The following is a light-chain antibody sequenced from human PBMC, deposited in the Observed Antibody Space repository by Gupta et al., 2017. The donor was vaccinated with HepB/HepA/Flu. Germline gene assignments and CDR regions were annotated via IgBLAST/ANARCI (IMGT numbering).Light chain of an antibody. CDR3: SSFSSSSPFV. CDR1: SSDVGGYGY. CDR2: DVT. J-gene: IGLJ1*01. V-gene: IGLV2-14*03. Sequence: QSPLTQPASVSGSRGQSITISCSGTSSDVGGYGYVSWYQQYPGKAPKLLIYDVTNRPSGVSNRFSGSKSGDTASLIISGLQAEDEADYYCSSFSSSSPFVFGTGTKVTVL.